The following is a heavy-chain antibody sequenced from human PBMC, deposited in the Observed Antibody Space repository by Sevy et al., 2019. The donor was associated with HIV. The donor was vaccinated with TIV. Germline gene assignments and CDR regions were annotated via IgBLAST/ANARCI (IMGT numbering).Heavy chain of an antibody. CDR2: ISHDGSNK. D-gene: IGHD3-3*01. V-gene: IGHV3-30*18. CDR3: AKDFDFWSLFDY. Sequence: GGSLRLSCAASGFTFSDYGMHWVRQAPGKGLEWVALISHDGSNKQYTDSVKGRFTITRGNSKTTLYLQMNNLRAEDTAVYYCAKDFDFWSLFDYWGQGTLVTVSS. J-gene: IGHJ4*02. CDR1: GFTFSDYG.